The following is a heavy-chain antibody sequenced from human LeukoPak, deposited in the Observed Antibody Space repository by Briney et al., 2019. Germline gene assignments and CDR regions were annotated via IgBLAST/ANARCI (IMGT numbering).Heavy chain of an antibody. J-gene: IGHJ2*01. Sequence: GGSLRLSCAASGFTFSSYSMNWVRQMPGKSLEWMGIIYPGDSDTRYSPSFQGQVTISADKSISTAYLQWSSLKASDTAMYYCARRRYYDSSGYYYSYWYFDLWGRGTLVTVSS. CDR1: GFTFSSYS. V-gene: IGHV5-51*01. CDR2: IYPGDSDT. D-gene: IGHD3-22*01. CDR3: ARRRYYDSSGYYYSYWYFDL.